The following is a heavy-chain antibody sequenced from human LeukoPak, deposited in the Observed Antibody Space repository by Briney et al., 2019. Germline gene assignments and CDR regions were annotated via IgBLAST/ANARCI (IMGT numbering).Heavy chain of an antibody. CDR3: AKGGRGVGATHARDYFDY. CDR1: GFTFSSYG. D-gene: IGHD1-26*01. CDR2: ISYDGSNK. V-gene: IGHV3-30*18. Sequence: GRSLRLSCAASGFTFSSYGMHWVRQAPGKGLEWVAVISYDGSNKYYADSVKGRFTISRDNSKNTLYLQMNSLRAEDTAVYYCAKGGRGVGATHARDYFDYWGQGTLVTVSS. J-gene: IGHJ4*02.